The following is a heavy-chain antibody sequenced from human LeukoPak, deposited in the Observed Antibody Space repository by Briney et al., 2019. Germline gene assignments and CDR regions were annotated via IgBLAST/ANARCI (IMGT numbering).Heavy chain of an antibody. Sequence: ASVKVSCKASGYTFTGYYMHWVRQAPGQGLEWMGRIIPILGIANYAQKFQGRVTITADKSTSTAYMELSSLRSEDTAVYYCARDRSEQQLVSNWFDPWGQGTLVTVSS. CDR3: ARDRSEQQLVSNWFDP. D-gene: IGHD6-13*01. CDR1: GYTFTGYY. J-gene: IGHJ5*02. CDR2: IIPILGIA. V-gene: IGHV1-69*04.